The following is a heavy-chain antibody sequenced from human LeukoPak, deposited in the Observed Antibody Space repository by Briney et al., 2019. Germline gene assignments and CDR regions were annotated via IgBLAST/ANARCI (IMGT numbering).Heavy chain of an antibody. CDR2: IYYSGST. D-gene: IGHD3-22*01. Sequence: SETLSLTCTVSGGSISSGDYYWSWVRQPPGKGLEWIGYIYYSGSTYYNPSLKSRVSISVDTSKNQFSLKLSSVTAADTAVYYCGLYDSSGYYFDYWGQGTLVTVSS. J-gene: IGHJ4*02. CDR1: GGSISSGDYY. CDR3: GLYDSSGYYFDY. V-gene: IGHV4-30-4*01.